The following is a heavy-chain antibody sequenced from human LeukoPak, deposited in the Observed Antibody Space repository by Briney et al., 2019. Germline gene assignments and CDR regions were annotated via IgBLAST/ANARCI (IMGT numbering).Heavy chain of an antibody. Sequence: SETLSLTCTVSGGSISSSNYYWAWIRQPPGKGLEWIGSIYYSGNTYYDPSLKSRVTISVDTSKNQFSLKLSSVTAADTAVYHCAREHSGSYAEYWGQGTLVTVSS. J-gene: IGHJ4*02. CDR1: GGSISSSNYY. D-gene: IGHD1-26*01. CDR2: IYYSGNT. CDR3: AREHSGSYAEY. V-gene: IGHV4-39*07.